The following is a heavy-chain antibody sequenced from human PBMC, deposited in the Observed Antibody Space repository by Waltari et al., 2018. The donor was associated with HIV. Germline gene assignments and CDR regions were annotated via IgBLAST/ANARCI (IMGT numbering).Heavy chain of an antibody. D-gene: IGHD3-22*01. J-gene: IGHJ4*02. CDR3: LTHYYDRGF. CDR1: GFLFTNAW. Sequence: EVYLVESGGGLVEPGESLRLSCASFGFLFTNAWMNWVRRAPGKGLEWIGLIKSKSDGGTIHYATPVKGRFTISRDDSQSMFYLQMTSLTAEDTAVYYCLTHYYDRGFWGQGTLVTVSS. CDR2: IKSKSDGGTI. V-gene: IGHV3-15*06.